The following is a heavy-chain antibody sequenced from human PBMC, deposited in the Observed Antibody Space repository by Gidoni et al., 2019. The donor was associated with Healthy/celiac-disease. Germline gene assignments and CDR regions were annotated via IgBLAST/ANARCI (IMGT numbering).Heavy chain of an antibody. V-gene: IGHV1-3*01. J-gene: IGHJ6*02. CDR2: INAGNGNT. Sequence: QVQLVQSGAEVKKPGASVKVSCKASGYTFTSYAMHWVRQAPGQRLEWMGWINAGNGNTKYSQKFQGRVTITRDTSASTAYMELSSLRSEDTAVYYCAKGTTQGTGPLNYYYYYGMDVWGQGTTVTVSS. CDR3: AKGTTQGTGPLNYYYYYGMDV. CDR1: GYTFTSYA. D-gene: IGHD1-1*01.